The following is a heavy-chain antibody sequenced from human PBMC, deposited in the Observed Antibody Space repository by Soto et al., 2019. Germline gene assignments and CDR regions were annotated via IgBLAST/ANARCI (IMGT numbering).Heavy chain of an antibody. V-gene: IGHV1-18*01. Sequence: QVQLVQSGAEVKKPGASVKVSCKASGYTFPSYGITWVRQAPGQGLEWMGWIIPYNGNTNYAQKLQGRVSMTTDTSTSTAYMELRSLRSDDTDVYYCARDALGLQWLPYYSDYWGQGTLVTVSS. J-gene: IGHJ4*02. CDR3: ARDALGLQWLPYYSDY. CDR2: IIPYNGNT. D-gene: IGHD6-19*01. CDR1: GYTFPSYG.